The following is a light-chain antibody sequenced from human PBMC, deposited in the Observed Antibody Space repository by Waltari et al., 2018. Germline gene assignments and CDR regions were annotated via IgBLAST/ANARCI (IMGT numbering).Light chain of an antibody. CDR2: DAF. J-gene: IGKJ4*01. Sequence: MQVTQSPSSLSASVGDRVTITCQASQDINNFLNWYQQKPGKAPKVVIYDAFNLATGVPSRFSGGGSGTDFTFTISSLQPEDIATYYCQQYNTWPVTFGGGTKVEIK. V-gene: IGKV1-33*01. CDR1: QDINNF. CDR3: QQYNTWPVT.